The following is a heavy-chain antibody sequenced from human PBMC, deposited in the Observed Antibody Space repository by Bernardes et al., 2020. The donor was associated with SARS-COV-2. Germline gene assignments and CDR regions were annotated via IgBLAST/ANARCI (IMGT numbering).Heavy chain of an antibody. V-gene: IGHV4-31*03. D-gene: IGHD6-19*01. CDR1: GGSISSGGYY. J-gene: IGHJ6*02. CDR2: IYYSGST. Sequence: TLSLTCTVSGGSISSGGYYWSWIRQHPGKGLEWIGYIYYSGSTYYNPSLKSRVTISVDTSKNQFSLKLSSVTAADTAVYYCASGIAVASPGGFSYYYYGMDVWGQGTTVTVSS. CDR3: ASGIAVASPGGFSYYYYGMDV.